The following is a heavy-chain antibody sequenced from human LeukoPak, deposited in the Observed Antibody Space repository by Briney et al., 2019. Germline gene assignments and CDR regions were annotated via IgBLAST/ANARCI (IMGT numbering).Heavy chain of an antibody. CDR1: GFTFSSYR. CDR2: ISSSHNNI. V-gene: IGHV3-21*01. D-gene: IGHD3-10*01. CDR3: VRDRSPGYFDY. Sequence: GGSLRLSCAASGFTFSSYRMNWVRQAPGKGLDWVSSISSSHNNIYYADSVKGRFSISRDNAKNSLFLQMNSLRAEDTAVYYCVRDRSPGYFDYWGQGTLVTVSS. J-gene: IGHJ4*02.